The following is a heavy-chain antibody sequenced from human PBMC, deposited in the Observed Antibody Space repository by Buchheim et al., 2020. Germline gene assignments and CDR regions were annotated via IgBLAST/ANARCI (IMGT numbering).Heavy chain of an antibody. Sequence: EVQLLESGGGLVQTGGSLRLSCAGSRFTFSSHAMNWVRQAPGKGLEWVSSINGNGGSAFYADSVKGRFTISRDNSKSTLYLLMNNLRVEDTAVYYCATSPYSSSSHFDHWGQGTL. CDR3: ATSPYSSSSHFDH. D-gene: IGHD6-6*01. CDR2: INGNGGSA. CDR1: RFTFSSHA. V-gene: IGHV3-23*01. J-gene: IGHJ4*02.